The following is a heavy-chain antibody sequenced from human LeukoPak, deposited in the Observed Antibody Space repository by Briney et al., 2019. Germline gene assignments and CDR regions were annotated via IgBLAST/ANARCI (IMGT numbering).Heavy chain of an antibody. V-gene: IGHV4-4*07. CDR3: ARVSGSYWRNYYYMDV. J-gene: IGHJ6*03. CDR2: IYTSGST. D-gene: IGHD1-26*01. Sequence: PSETLSLICTVSGGSISSYYWSWIRQPAGKGLEWIGRIYTSGSTNYNPSLKSRVTMSVDTSKNQFSLKLSSVTAADTAVYYCARVSGSYWRNYYYMDVWGKGTTVTVSS. CDR1: GGSISSYY.